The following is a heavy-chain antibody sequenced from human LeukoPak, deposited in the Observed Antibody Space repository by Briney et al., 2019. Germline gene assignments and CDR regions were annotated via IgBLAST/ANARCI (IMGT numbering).Heavy chain of an antibody. V-gene: IGHV4-59*12. D-gene: IGHD3-10*01. Sequence: PSETLSLTCTVSGGSISSYYWSWIRQPPGKGLEWLGYIYYSGSTYYNPSLKSRVTISVDTSKNQFSLKLSSVTAADTAVYYCARDSGTTGEVKFDPWGQGTLVTVSS. CDR1: GGSISSYY. CDR3: ARDSGTTGEVKFDP. J-gene: IGHJ5*02. CDR2: IYYSGST.